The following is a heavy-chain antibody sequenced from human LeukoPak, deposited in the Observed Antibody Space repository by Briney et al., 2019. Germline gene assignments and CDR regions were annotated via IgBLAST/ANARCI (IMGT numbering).Heavy chain of an antibody. J-gene: IGHJ3*01. CDR1: GGSISSSNW. D-gene: IGHD3-9*01. CDR3: ARVREQLRYFDWLLYGDAFDL. CDR2: IYHSGST. Sequence: SETLSLTCAVSGGSISSSNWWSWVRQPPGKGLEWIGEIYHSGSTNYNPSLKSRVTISVDKSKNQFSLKLSSVTAADTAVYYCARVREQLRYFDWLLYGDAFDLWGQGTMVTVSS. V-gene: IGHV4-4*02.